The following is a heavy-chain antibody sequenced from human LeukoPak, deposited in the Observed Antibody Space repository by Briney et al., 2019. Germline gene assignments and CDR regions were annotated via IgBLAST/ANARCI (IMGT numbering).Heavy chain of an antibody. J-gene: IGHJ4*02. D-gene: IGHD4-23*01. V-gene: IGHV4-30-4*01. CDR3: ARDLLNEGNHLDY. CDR2: IYYSGST. CDR1: GVSISSGDYY. Sequence: SETLSLTCTVSGVSISSGDYYWSWIRQPPGKGLEWIGYIYYSGSTYYNPSLKSRVTISVDTSKNQFSLKLSSVTAADTAVYYCARDLLNEGNHLDYWGQGTLVTVSS.